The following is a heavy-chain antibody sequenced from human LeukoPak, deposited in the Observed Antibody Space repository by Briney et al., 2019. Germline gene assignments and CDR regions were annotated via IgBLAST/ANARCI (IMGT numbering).Heavy chain of an antibody. Sequence: SETLSLTCAVYGGSFSGYYWSWIRQPPGKGLEWIGEINHSGSTNYNPSLKSRVTISVDTSKNQFSLKLSSVTDADTAVYYCASPPPPPPIAADNWFDPWGQGTLVTVSS. CDR2: INHSGST. J-gene: IGHJ5*02. CDR3: ASPPPPPPIAADNWFDP. D-gene: IGHD6-13*01. V-gene: IGHV4-34*01. CDR1: GGSFSGYY.